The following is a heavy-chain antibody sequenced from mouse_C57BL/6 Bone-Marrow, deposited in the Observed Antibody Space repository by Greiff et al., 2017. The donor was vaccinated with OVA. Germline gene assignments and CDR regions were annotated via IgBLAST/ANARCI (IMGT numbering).Heavy chain of an antibody. CDR1: GYTFTSYG. V-gene: IGHV1-81*01. CDR2: IHPNSGST. CDR3: ARVVYYYGSSFDY. Sequence: VQLQQSGAELARPGASVKLSCKASGYTFTSYGISWVKQRTGQGLEWIGMIHPNSGSTNYNEKFKSKATLTVDKSSSTAYMQLSSLTSEDSAVYYCARVVYYYGSSFDYWGQGTTLTVSS. J-gene: IGHJ2*01. D-gene: IGHD1-1*01.